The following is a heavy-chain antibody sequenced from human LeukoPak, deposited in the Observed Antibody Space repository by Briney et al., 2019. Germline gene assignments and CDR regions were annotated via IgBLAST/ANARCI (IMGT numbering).Heavy chain of an antibody. CDR2: INPSGGST. J-gene: IGHJ6*02. CDR1: GYTFTSYY. D-gene: IGHD3-10*01. V-gene: IGHV1-46*01. CDR3: ARGYYYYGTGSYYYYYGMDV. Sequence: ASVKVSCKASGYTFTSYYMHWVRQAPGQGLEWMGIINPSGGSTSYAQKFQGRVTMTRDTSTSTVYMELSSLRSEDTGVYYCARGYYYYGTGSYYYYYGMDVWGQGTTVTVSS.